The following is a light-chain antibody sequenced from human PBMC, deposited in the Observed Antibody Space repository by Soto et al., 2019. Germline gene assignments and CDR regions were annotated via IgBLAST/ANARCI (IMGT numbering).Light chain of an antibody. V-gene: IGLV3-21*02. Sequence: SYELTQPPSVSVAPGQTARITCGGNNIGSKSVLWYQQKPGQAPVLVVYDDSDRPSGIPERFDGSNSGNTATLTISRVEAGDEADYYCQVWDSSSDHVVFGGGTKLTVL. CDR3: QVWDSSSDHVV. CDR2: DDS. CDR1: NIGSKS. J-gene: IGLJ2*01.